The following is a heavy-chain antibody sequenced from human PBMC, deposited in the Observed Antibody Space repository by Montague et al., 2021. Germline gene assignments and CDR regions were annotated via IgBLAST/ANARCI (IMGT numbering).Heavy chain of an antibody. CDR2: IYYSGST. Sequence: SETLSLTCNVSGGAISSSSCFWGWIRQPPGKGLEWIGSIYYSGSTYYSPSLKRRITISADTSQKLFSLKLRSVTAADTAVYYCARISKFRENEGNYYYNALDGWGQGTTVTVSS. D-gene: IGHD2-21*01. CDR3: ARISKFRENEGNYYYNALDG. CDR1: GGAISSSSCF. J-gene: IGHJ6*02. V-gene: IGHV4-39*01.